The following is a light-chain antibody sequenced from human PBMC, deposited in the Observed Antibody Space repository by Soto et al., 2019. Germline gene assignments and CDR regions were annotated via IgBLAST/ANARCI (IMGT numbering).Light chain of an antibody. CDR2: DVS. V-gene: IGKV3-15*01. CDR1: QGVTTN. Sequence: EIVLTQSPGTLSLSPGERATLSCGAGQGVTTNFAWYQQKSGQSPTLLIYDVSIRATGVPARFSGTGSETDSTLTISGLQSEDSAVYFCQQYNNWPFSFGQGTRLEI. J-gene: IGKJ5*01. CDR3: QQYNNWPFS.